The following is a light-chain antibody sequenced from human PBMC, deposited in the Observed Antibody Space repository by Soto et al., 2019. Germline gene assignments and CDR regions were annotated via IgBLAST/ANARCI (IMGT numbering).Light chain of an antibody. CDR1: QSISTW. V-gene: IGKV1-5*03. Sequence: DIQMTQSPSTLSESVGDRVTITCRASQSISTWVTWYQQKPGKAPKVLIYKASTLESGVPSRFSGSGSGTEFTLTISDLQPDDFASYYCQQYNNDPWTFGQGTNVDIK. CDR2: KAS. CDR3: QQYNNDPWT. J-gene: IGKJ1*01.